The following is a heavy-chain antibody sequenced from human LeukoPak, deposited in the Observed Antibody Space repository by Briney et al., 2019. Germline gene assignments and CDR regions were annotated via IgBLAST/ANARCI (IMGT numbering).Heavy chain of an antibody. J-gene: IGHJ5*02. V-gene: IGHV1-18*01. CDR1: GYTFTSYG. Sequence: ASVKVSCKASGYTFTSYGISWVRQAPGQGLEWMGWISTYNGNTNYAQTLQGRVTMTTDTSTTTAYMELRSLRSDDTAVYYCARDEVGVNWFDPWGQGTLVTVSS. CDR2: ISTYNGNT. D-gene: IGHD2-15*01. CDR3: ARDEVGVNWFDP.